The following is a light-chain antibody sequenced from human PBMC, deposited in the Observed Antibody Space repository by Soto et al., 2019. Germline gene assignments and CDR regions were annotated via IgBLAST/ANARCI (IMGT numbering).Light chain of an antibody. J-gene: IGLJ1*01. CDR3: SSYTSRSLYV. Sequence: QSALTQPASVSGSPGQSITISCTGTSSDVGGYKYVSWYQQHPGKAPKLMIYEVSNRPSGVSNRFSGSKSGNTASLTISGLQAEDEADYYCSSYTSRSLYVFGTGTKVTV. CDR2: EVS. V-gene: IGLV2-14*01. CDR1: SSDVGGYKY.